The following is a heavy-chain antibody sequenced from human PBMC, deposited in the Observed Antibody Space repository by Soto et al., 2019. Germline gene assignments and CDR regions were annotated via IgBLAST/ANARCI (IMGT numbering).Heavy chain of an antibody. CDR1: GGSFSGYY. V-gene: IGHV4-34*01. CDR2: INHSGST. CDR3: ARWGYGGSTFDI. J-gene: IGHJ3*02. Sequence: SETLSLTCAVYGGSFSGYYWSWIRQPPGKGLEWIGEINHSGSTNYNPSLKSRVTISVDTSKNQFSLKLSSVTAADTAVYYCARWGYGGSTFDIWGQGTMVTVS. D-gene: IGHD3-16*01.